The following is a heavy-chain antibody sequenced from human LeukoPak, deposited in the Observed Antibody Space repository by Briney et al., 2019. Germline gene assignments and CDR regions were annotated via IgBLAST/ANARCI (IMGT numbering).Heavy chain of an antibody. D-gene: IGHD6-13*01. CDR3: ARDLRSGHSSSWYSAPRRDAFDI. J-gene: IGHJ3*02. CDR1: GFTFSNFA. CDR2: ISDEGNTK. V-gene: IGHV3-30-3*01. Sequence: PGRSLRLSCAVSGFTFSNFAMHWVRQAPGKGLEWVAVISDEGNTKIYADSVKGRVTVSRDNSKNTLYLQMNSLRAEDTAVYYCARDLRSGHSSSWYSAPRRDAFDIWGQGTMVTVSS.